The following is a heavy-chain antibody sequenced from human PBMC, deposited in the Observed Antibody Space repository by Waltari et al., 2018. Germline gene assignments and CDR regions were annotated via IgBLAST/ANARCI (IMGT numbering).Heavy chain of an antibody. Sequence: QVQLVESGGGVVQPGTSLRLSCAAPEFTFSSYAMLWVRQSPGKGLEWVAVISYNARNIYYVDSVKGRFTISRDNSKKTLYLQMNSLRAEATAVYYCARDYCDRTNCHGMDVWGQGTTVIVSS. J-gene: IGHJ6*02. CDR1: EFTFSSYA. CDR2: ISYNARNI. CDR3: ARDYCDRTNCHGMDV. V-gene: IGHV3-30*04. D-gene: IGHD3-22*01.